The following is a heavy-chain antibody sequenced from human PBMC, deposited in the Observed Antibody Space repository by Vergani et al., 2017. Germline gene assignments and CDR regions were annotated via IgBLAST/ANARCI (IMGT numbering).Heavy chain of an antibody. CDR1: GFTSSYYG. Sequence: QVHLVESGGGVVQPGRSLRLSCVVSGFTSSYYGMHWVRQAPGKGLEWLAVITYDGKPKYYADSVKGRFTISRDNSKSTLYLQMNSLRTEDTAVYYCATKSCGTPGCQIGYFREWGQGTLVTVSS. D-gene: IGHD1-1*01. CDR3: ATKSCGTPGCQIGYFRE. CDR2: ITYDGKPK. J-gene: IGHJ1*01. V-gene: IGHV3-30*03.